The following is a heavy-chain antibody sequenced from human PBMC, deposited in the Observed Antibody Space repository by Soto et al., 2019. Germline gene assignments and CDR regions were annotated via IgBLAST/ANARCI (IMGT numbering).Heavy chain of an antibody. CDR1: GYTFTGYY. CDR3: ARLYSSSSVYYYYGMDV. Sequence: GASVKVSCKASGYTFTGYYMHWVRQAPGQGLEWMGWINPNSGGTNYAQKFQGRVTMTRDTSISTAYMELSRLRSDDTAVYYCARLYSSSSVYYYYGMDVWGQGTTVTV. CDR2: INPNSGGT. J-gene: IGHJ6*02. V-gene: IGHV1-2*02. D-gene: IGHD6-6*01.